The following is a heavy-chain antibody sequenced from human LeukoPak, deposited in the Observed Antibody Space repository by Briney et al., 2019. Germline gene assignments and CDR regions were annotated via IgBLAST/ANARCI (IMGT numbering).Heavy chain of an antibody. CDR2: IYSCDAP. J-gene: IGHJ3*02. Sequence: GGSLTLSCPASGFTVSSNYMSWVRQAPGKGLEWVSVIYSCDAPYYADSVKGRFTISRDTSKNTLYLQMKSLRDEDTAVYYCARDSYGGSPYYYDSSGLYYSAFDIWGQGTMVTVSS. CDR1: GFTVSSNY. CDR3: ARDSYGGSPYYYDSSGLYYSAFDI. V-gene: IGHV3-66*01. D-gene: IGHD3-22*01.